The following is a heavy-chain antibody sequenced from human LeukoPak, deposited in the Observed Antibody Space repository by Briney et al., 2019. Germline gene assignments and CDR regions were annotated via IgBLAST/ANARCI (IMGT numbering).Heavy chain of an antibody. CDR2: IYYSGST. CDR3: ARLTGPITMVRGVMSVTVHNWFDP. J-gene: IGHJ5*02. Sequence: SQTLSLTCTVSGGSISSGGYYLSWIRQHPGKGLEWIVYIYYSGSTYYNPSLKSRVTISVDTSKNQFSLKLSSVTAADTAVYYCARLTGPITMVRGVMSVTVHNWFDPWGQGTLVTVSS. V-gene: IGHV4-31*03. D-gene: IGHD3-10*01. CDR1: GGSISSGGYY.